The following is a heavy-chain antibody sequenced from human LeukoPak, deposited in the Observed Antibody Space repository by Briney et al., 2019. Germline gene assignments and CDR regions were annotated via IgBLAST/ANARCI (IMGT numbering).Heavy chain of an antibody. V-gene: IGHV4-4*07. CDR3: ARGTELTRTSGHYSFDY. CDR1: AGSINTYF. J-gene: IGHJ4*02. CDR2: ISGSGTA. D-gene: IGHD1-7*01. Sequence: SETLSLTCTVSAGSINTYFWTWVRQPAGKGLEWIGRISGSGTAYYNPSLESRVTISLDTANNQLFLRMTPVSAADTAVYYCARGTELTRTSGHYSFDYWGQGTLVSVSS.